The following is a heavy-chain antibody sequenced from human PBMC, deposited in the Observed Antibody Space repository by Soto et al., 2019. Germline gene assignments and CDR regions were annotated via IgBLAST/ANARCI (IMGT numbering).Heavy chain of an antibody. J-gene: IGHJ6*02. Sequence: GGSLRLSCAASGFTLTEASMSWVRQAPGKGLEWVGHIKSNADGGATDYAAPVKGRFTVSRDDSRNTLYLQLNSLKTEDTAVYYCTTAPFSFITLPGTSFLIGMDVWGQGTTVTVSS. CDR1: GFTLTEAS. D-gene: IGHD3-10*01. CDR2: IKSNADGGAT. V-gene: IGHV3-15*01. CDR3: TTAPFSFITLPGTSFLIGMDV.